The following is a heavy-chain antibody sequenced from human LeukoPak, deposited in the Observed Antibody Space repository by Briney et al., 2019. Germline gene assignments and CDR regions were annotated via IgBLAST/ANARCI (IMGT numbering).Heavy chain of an antibody. CDR1: GSTFSSYG. V-gene: IGHV3-30*18. Sequence: PGGSLRLSCAASGSTFSSYGMHWVRQAPGKGLEWVAVISYDGSNKYYADSVKGRFTISRDNSKNTLYLQMNSLRAEDTAVYYCAKDLSSSSWYVGYYYYYGMDVWGQGTTVTVSS. J-gene: IGHJ6*02. CDR3: AKDLSSSSWYVGYYYYYGMDV. CDR2: ISYDGSNK. D-gene: IGHD6-13*01.